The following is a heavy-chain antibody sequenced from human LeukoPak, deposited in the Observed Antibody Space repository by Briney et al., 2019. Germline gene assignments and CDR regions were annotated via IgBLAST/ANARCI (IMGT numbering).Heavy chain of an antibody. CDR2: ISSSGSPI. D-gene: IGHD2-2*02. V-gene: IGHV3-48*03. CDR1: GFTFSSYE. CDR3: AGCSTTSCYSAFDI. Sequence: HSGGSLRLSCAASGFTFSSYEMNWVRQAPGKGLEWVSYISSSGSPIYYADSMKGRFTISRDNAKNSLYLQMNSLRAEDTAVCYCAGCSTTSCYSAFDIWGQGTMVTVSS. J-gene: IGHJ3*02.